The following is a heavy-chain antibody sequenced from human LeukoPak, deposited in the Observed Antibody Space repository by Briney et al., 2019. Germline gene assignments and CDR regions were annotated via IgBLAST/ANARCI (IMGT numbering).Heavy chain of an antibody. CDR2: IYSGGST. Sequence: GGSLRLSCAASGFTVSSNYMSWVRQAPGKGLECVSVIYSGGSTFYADSVKGRFTISRDNSKNTLYLQMNTLRAEDTAVYYCARGWADTFDYWGQGTLVTVSS. V-gene: IGHV3-66*01. D-gene: IGHD3-16*01. J-gene: IGHJ4*02. CDR1: GFTVSSNY. CDR3: ARGWADTFDY.